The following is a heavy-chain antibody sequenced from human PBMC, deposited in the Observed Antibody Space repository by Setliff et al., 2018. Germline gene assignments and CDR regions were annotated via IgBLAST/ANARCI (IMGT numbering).Heavy chain of an antibody. CDR1: GFTFVNYW. Sequence: PGGSLRLSCAASGFTFVNYWMHWVRQAPGKRLTWVSRINNDGSSTTYEDSVKGRFTISRDNAKNTLYLQMNSLRAEDTAVYYCARAHSSTLSVHDYWGQGTLVTVSS. V-gene: IGHV3-74*01. D-gene: IGHD2-2*01. CDR2: INNDGSST. J-gene: IGHJ4*02. CDR3: ARAHSSTLSVHDY.